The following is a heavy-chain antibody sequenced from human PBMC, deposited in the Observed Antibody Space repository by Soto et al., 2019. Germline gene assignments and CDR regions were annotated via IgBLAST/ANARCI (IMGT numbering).Heavy chain of an antibody. Sequence: SVKVSCKASGGTLSSYAISWVRQAPGQGLEWMGGIIPIFGTANYAQKFQGRVTITADKSTSTAYMELSSLRSEDTAVYYCASRRVVVPAAIFGGYYYYGMDVWGQGTTVTVSS. V-gene: IGHV1-69*06. CDR1: GGTLSSYA. D-gene: IGHD2-2*01. CDR2: IIPIFGTA. CDR3: ASRRVVVPAAIFGGYYYYGMDV. J-gene: IGHJ6*02.